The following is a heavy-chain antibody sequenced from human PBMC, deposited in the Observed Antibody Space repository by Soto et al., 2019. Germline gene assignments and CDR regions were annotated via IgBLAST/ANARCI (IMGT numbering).Heavy chain of an antibody. CDR2: MNPNSGNT. D-gene: IGHD4-17*01. Sequence: GASVEVSCKACGYGFASYDINWVRQATGQGLEWMGWMNPNSGNTGYAQKFQGRVTMTRNTSISTAYMELSSLRSEDTAVYYCARGDYGDYGYYYYGMDVWGQGTTVTVSS. J-gene: IGHJ6*02. CDR3: ARGDYGDYGYYYYGMDV. V-gene: IGHV1-8*01. CDR1: GYGFASYD.